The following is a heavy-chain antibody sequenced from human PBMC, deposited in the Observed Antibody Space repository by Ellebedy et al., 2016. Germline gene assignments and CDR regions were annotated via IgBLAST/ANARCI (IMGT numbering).Heavy chain of an antibody. J-gene: IGHJ5*02. CDR2: ISAYNGNT. CDR3: ARDGGTTVITGKLDP. Sequence: ASVKVSCXASGFTFTNYGISWVRQAPGQGLEWMGWISAYNGNTNYAQKLQGRVTFTADESTRTAYMELSSLTSEDTAVYYCARDGGTTVITGKLDPWGQGTLVTVSS. V-gene: IGHV1-18*01. CDR1: GFTFTNYG. D-gene: IGHD4-23*01.